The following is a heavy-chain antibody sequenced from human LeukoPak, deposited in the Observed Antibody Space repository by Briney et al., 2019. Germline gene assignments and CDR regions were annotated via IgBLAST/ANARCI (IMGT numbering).Heavy chain of an antibody. CDR2: IRSKANSYAT. Sequence: PGGSLRLSCAASGFTFSGSAMHWVRQASGKGLEWVGRIRSKANSYATAYAVSVKGRFTISRDDSKNTAYLQMNSPKTEDTAVYYCTREYDFWSGYRYYYYYYYMDVWGKGTTVTVSS. J-gene: IGHJ6*03. CDR3: TREYDFWSGYRYYYYYYYMDV. V-gene: IGHV3-73*01. D-gene: IGHD3-3*01. CDR1: GFTFSGSA.